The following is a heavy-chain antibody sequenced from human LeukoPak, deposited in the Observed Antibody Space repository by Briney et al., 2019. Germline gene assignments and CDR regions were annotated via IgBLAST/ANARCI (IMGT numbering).Heavy chain of an antibody. V-gene: IGHV4-59*01. CDR3: ARGASNYDRSGYYSYYFDY. CDR2: IYYSGST. CDR1: GGSISSYY. D-gene: IGHD3-22*01. Sequence: SETLSLTCTVSGGSISSYYWSWIRQPPGKGLEWIGYIYYSGSTNYNPSLKSRVTISVDTSKNQFSLKLSSVTAADTAVYYCARGASNYDRSGYYSYYFDYWGQGTLVTVSS. J-gene: IGHJ4*02.